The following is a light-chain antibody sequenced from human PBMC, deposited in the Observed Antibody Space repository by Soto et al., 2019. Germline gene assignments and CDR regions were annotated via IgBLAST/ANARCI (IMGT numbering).Light chain of an antibody. J-gene: IGKJ1*01. CDR2: HAS. V-gene: IGKV1-5*01. CDR1: QTINNW. CDR3: QHYNSSPWT. Sequence: DIQMTQSPSTLSASIGDRVTITCRASQTINNWLAWYQQKPGKAHNLLIYHASNLETGVPSRFSGSAFGTEFTLTISSLQPDDFATYYCQHYNSSPWTFGHGTNVEIK.